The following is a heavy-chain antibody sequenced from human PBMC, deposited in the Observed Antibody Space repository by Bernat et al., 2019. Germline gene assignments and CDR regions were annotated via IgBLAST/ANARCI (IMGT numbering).Heavy chain of an antibody. D-gene: IGHD2-8*01. CDR3: ARHIGGGDGVCLDP. J-gene: IGHJ5*02. CDR2: IYYSGST. Sequence: QLQLQESGPGLVKPSETLSLTCTVSGGSISSSSYYWGWIRQPPGKGLEWIGSIYYSGSTYYNPSLKSRVTISVDTSKNQFSLKLSSVTAADTAVYYCARHIGGGDGVCLDPWGQGTLVTVAS. CDR1: GGSISSSSYY. V-gene: IGHV4-39*01.